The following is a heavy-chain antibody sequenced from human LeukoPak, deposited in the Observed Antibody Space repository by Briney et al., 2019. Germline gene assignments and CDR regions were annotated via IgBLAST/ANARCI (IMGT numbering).Heavy chain of an antibody. CDR1: GYTLTELS. CDR2: FDPEDGET. V-gene: IGHV1-24*01. Sequence: ASVKVSCKVSGYTLTELSMHWVRQAPVKGLEWMGGFDPEDGETIYAQKFQGRVTMTEDTSTDTAYMELSSLRSEDTAVYYCAKDEDPPWGIAVPPNAFDIWGQGTMVTVSS. D-gene: IGHD6-19*01. J-gene: IGHJ3*02. CDR3: AKDEDPPWGIAVPPNAFDI.